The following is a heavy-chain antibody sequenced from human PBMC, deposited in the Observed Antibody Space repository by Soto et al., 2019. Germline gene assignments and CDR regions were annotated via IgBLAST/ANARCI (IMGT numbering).Heavy chain of an antibody. Sequence: SVKVSCKASGGTFSTYAISWVRQAPGQGLEWMGGIIPIFGTPNSAQKFQDRVTITADESTSTAYMELSRLRSEDTAVYYCARESRGMPYYYYGMDVWGQGTTVTVSS. V-gene: IGHV1-69*13. D-gene: IGHD2-15*01. J-gene: IGHJ6*02. CDR2: IIPIFGTP. CDR1: GGTFSTYA. CDR3: ARESRGMPYYYYGMDV.